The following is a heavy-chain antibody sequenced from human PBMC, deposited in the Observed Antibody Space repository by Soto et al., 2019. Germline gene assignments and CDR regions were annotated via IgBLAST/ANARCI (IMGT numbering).Heavy chain of an antibody. D-gene: IGHD2-15*01. CDR2: IIPILGIA. CDR1: GGTFSSYT. J-gene: IGHJ4*02. Sequence: SVKVSCKASGGTFSSYTISCVRQAPGQGLEWMGRIIPILGIANYAQKFQGRVTITADKSTSTAYMELSSLRSEDTAVYYCATYCSGGSCYPPWGQGTLVTVSS. V-gene: IGHV1-69*02. CDR3: ATYCSGGSCYPP.